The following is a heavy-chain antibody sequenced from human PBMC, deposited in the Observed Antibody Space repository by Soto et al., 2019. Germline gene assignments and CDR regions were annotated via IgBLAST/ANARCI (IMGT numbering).Heavy chain of an antibody. J-gene: IGHJ5*02. CDR3: ARDPHEFWTSYWFDP. CDR2: ISAYDGKT. CDR1: GYTFNTYG. D-gene: IGHD3-3*01. Sequence: AASVKVSCKTSGYTFNTYGINWVRQAPGQGLELMGWISAYDGKTTYAEKFQGRVTLTTDTSTSTAYMELRSLRSDDTAIYYCARDPHEFWTSYWFDPWGQGTPVTRLL. V-gene: IGHV1-18*01.